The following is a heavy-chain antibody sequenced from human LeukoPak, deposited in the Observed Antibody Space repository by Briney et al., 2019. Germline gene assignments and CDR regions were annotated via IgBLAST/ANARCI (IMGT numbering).Heavy chain of an antibody. J-gene: IGHJ6*02. V-gene: IGHV4-59*01. CDR2: IYYSGST. Sequence: PSETLSLTCTVSGGSISNYYWSWIRQPPGKGLEWIGYIYYSGSTNYNPSLKSRVTISVDTSKNQFSLKLSSVTAADTAVYYCARDLSLGAGYRCGMDVWGQGTTVTVSS. CDR3: ARDLSLGAGYRCGMDV. D-gene: IGHD6-13*01. CDR1: GGSISNYY.